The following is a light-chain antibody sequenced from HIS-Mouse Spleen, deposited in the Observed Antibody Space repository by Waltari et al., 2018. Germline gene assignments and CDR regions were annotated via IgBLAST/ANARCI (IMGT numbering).Light chain of an antibody. CDR3: MIWHSSAWV. CDR2: YKSDSDK. V-gene: IGLV5-45*02. Sequence: QAVLTQPSSLSASPGASASLTCTLRSGINVGTYRIYWYQPKPGSPPQYLLRYKSDSDKQQGSGVPSRFVGSKDASANAGILLISGLQSEDEADYYCMIWHSSAWVFGGGTKLTVL. J-gene: IGLJ3*02. CDR1: SGINVGTYR.